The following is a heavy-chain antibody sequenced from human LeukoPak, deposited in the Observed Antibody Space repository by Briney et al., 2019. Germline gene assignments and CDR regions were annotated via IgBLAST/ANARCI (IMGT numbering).Heavy chain of an antibody. V-gene: IGHV1-2*02. J-gene: IGHJ5*02. CDR3: ARTKNLYSGWFDP. D-gene: IGHD2-15*01. CDR1: GYTFTGYY. CDR2: ITPHNGGT. Sequence: SVSLSCKASGYTFTGYYIHWVRQAPGQGLEWMGWITPHNGGTNYAQKSEGGVTMTRDTSISTAYMELSRLRSDDTAVYYCARTKNLYSGWFDPWGQGTTVSLSS.